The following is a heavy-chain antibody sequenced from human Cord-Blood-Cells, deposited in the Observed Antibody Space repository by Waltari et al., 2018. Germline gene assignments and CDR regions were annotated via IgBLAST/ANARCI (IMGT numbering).Heavy chain of an antibody. Sequence: QVQLVQSGAEVKKPGASVKVSCKASGYTFTGYYMHWVRQAPGQGLEWMGWINPNRGGTNYAQKFQGRVTMTRETSISTAYMELSRLRSDDTAVYYCARGPLRNYWGQGTLVTVSS. V-gene: IGHV1-2*02. J-gene: IGHJ4*02. CDR3: ARGPLRNY. CDR2: INPNRGGT. CDR1: GYTFTGYY. D-gene: IGHD3-3*01.